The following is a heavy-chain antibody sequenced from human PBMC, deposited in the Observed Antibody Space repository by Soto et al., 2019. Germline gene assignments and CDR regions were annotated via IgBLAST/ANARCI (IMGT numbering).Heavy chain of an antibody. J-gene: IGHJ4*02. CDR2: MNPNSGNT. CDR1: GYTFTGFH. Sequence: ASVKVSCKASGYTFTGFHIHWVRQAPGQGLEWMGWMNPNSGNTGYAQKFQGRVTMTRNTSISTAYMELSSLRSEDTAVYYCARWDYGVYARFDYWGQGTLVTVS. CDR3: ARWDYGVYARFDY. V-gene: IGHV1-8*02. D-gene: IGHD4-17*01.